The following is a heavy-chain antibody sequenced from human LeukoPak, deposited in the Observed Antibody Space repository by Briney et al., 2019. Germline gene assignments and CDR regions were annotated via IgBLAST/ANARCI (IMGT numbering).Heavy chain of an antibody. CDR3: ARGVHCSSISCYPYYYYYMDV. CDR2: IYYSGSP. CDR1: GGSISSNY. V-gene: IGHV4-59*01. D-gene: IGHD2-2*01. Sequence: SETLSLTCTVSGGSISSNYWSWIRQPPGKGLEWIGYIYYSGSPNYNPSLKSRVIISVDTSKNQFSLKLSSVTAADTAVYYCARGVHCSSISCYPYYYYYMDVWGKGTTVTVSS. J-gene: IGHJ6*03.